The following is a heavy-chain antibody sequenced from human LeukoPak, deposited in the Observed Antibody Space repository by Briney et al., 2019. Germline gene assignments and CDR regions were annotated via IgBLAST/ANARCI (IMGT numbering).Heavy chain of an antibody. V-gene: IGHV3-23*01. CDR2: ISGSGSST. CDR1: GFTFTTYA. CDR3: ANLYYDFWSGPVGADAFDI. D-gene: IGHD3-3*01. Sequence: PGGSLRLSCSASGFTFTTYAMSWFRQAPGKGLEWFSAISGSGSSTYYADSVKGRFTISRDNSENTLYLQMNSLRVEDTAVYYCANLYYDFWSGPVGADAFDIWGQGTMVTVSS. J-gene: IGHJ3*02.